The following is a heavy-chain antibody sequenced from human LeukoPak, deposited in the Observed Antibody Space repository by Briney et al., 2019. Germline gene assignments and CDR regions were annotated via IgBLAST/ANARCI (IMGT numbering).Heavy chain of an antibody. V-gene: IGHV3-7*01. CDR3: VRGGRGERPNY. CDR2: IKQDGTEK. Sequence: GGSLRLSCAASGFSLSDYWMNWVRQAPRRGLEWVANIKQDGTEKKYLDSVKGRFTISRDNVKNSVYLQMNSLGVEDTAVYYCVRGGRGERPNYWGLGTLVTVSS. D-gene: IGHD1-26*01. CDR1: GFSLSDYW. J-gene: IGHJ4*02.